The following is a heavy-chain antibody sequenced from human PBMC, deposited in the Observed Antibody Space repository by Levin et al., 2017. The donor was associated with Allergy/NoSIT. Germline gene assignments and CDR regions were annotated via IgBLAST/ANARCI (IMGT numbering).Heavy chain of an antibody. J-gene: IGHJ3*02. Sequence: PGGSLRLSCAASGFTFSTYTMSWVRQAPGKGLEWVSAIVGSGSATDYADSVKGRFTISRDNSKDTLYLQMNSLRVEDTAIYYCAKASTIVVPRDAYDICGRGTMVTVSS. CDR1: GFTFSTYT. CDR2: IVGSGSAT. D-gene: IGHD3-10*01. CDR3: AKASTIVVPRDAYDI. V-gene: IGHV3-23*01.